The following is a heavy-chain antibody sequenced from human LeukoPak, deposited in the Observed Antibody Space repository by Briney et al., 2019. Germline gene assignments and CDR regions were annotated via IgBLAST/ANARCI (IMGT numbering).Heavy chain of an antibody. CDR2: IYTSGST. D-gene: IGHD2-2*01. V-gene: IGHV4-61*02. CDR3: ARGMPAAMYPNWFDP. Sequence: SETLSLTCTVSGGSISSGSYYWSWIRQPAGKGLEWIGRIYTSGSTNYNPSLKSRVTISVDTSKNQFSLKLSSVTAADTAVYYCARGMPAAMYPNWFDPWGQGTLVTVSS. J-gene: IGHJ5*02. CDR1: GGSISSGSYY.